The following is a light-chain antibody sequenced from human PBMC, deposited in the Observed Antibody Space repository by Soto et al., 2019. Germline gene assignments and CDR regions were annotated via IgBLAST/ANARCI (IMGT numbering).Light chain of an antibody. CDR1: QGINHY. Sequence: DIQMTQSPSSLSASVGDRVTITCRASQGINHYLAWFQQKPGKVPKLLIYATSTLQSGVPSRFSGSGFGTDFTLTISSLQPEDVATYYCQKRNSAPLFFGPGTKVDIK. CDR3: QKRNSAPLF. CDR2: ATS. V-gene: IGKV1-27*01. J-gene: IGKJ3*01.